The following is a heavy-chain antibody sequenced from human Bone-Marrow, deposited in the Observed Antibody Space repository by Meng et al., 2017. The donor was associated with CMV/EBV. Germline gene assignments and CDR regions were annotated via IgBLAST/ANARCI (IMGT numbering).Heavy chain of an antibody. J-gene: IGHJ6*02. CDR1: GYTFTSYD. Sequence: ASVKVSCKASGYTFTSYDINWVRQATGQGLEWMGWMNPNSGNTGYAQKFQGRVTITRNTSISTAYMELSSLRSEDTAVYYCAREKQDCSSTSCYLYYYYGMDVWGQGTTVTVSS. V-gene: IGHV1-8*03. CDR2: MNPNSGNT. D-gene: IGHD2-2*01. CDR3: AREKQDCSSTSCYLYYYYGMDV.